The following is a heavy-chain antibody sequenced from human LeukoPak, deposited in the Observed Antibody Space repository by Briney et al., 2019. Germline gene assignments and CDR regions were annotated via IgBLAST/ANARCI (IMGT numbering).Heavy chain of an antibody. Sequence: GGSLRLSCAASGFTFSSYGMRWVRQAPGKGLEWVAFIRYDGSNKYYADSVKGRFTISRDNSKNTLYLQMNSLRAEDTAVYYCARCTSRSYYYMDVWGKGTTVTVSS. V-gene: IGHV3-30*02. J-gene: IGHJ6*03. CDR1: GFTFSSYG. D-gene: IGHD2-8*01. CDR2: IRYDGSNK. CDR3: ARCTSRSYYYMDV.